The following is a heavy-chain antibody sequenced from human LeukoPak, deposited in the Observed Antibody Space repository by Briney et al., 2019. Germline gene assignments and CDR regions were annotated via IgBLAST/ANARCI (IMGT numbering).Heavy chain of an antibody. D-gene: IGHD6-13*01. J-gene: IGHJ4*02. Sequence: SQTLPLTCAISGDSVSSNSAAWNWIRQSPSRGLEWLGRTYYRSKWYNDYAVSVKSRITINPDTSKNQFSLQLNSVTPEDTAVYYCARDQSWIAALYGGFDYWGQGTLVTVSS. V-gene: IGHV6-1*01. CDR3: ARDQSWIAALYGGFDY. CDR1: GDSVSSNSAA. CDR2: TYYRSKWYN.